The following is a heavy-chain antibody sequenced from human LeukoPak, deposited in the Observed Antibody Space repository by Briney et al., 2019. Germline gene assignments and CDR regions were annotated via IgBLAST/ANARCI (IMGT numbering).Heavy chain of an antibody. CDR2: TYYRSKWYN. Sequence: SQTLSLTCAISGDSVSSNSVGWNWIRQSPSRGLEWLGRTYYRSKWYNDYAVSVKSRITINPDTSKNQFSLQLSSMTPDDTAVYYCARGTWFESPYWGQGTLVTVST. CDR3: ARGTWFESPY. V-gene: IGHV6-1*01. CDR1: GDSVSSNSVG. J-gene: IGHJ4*02. D-gene: IGHD3-10*01.